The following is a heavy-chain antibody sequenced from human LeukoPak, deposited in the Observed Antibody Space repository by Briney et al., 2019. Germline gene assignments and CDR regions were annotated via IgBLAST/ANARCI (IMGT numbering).Heavy chain of an antibody. CDR2: IRGGGATT. J-gene: IGHJ3*02. CDR3: SRDPNGDYIGAFDI. D-gene: IGHD2-8*01. CDR1: GFTFSTYA. Sequence: GGSLRLPCAASGFTFSTYAMTWVRQAPGQGLEWVSSIRGGGATTFYADSVKGRFTISRDNTRNTLHLQMSSLRAEDTALYYCSRDPNGDYIGAFDIWGQGIMVTVSS. V-gene: IGHV3-23*01.